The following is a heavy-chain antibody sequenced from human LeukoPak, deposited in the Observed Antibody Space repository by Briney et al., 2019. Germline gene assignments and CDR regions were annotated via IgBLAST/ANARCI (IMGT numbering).Heavy chain of an antibody. D-gene: IGHD5/OR15-5a*01. CDR1: GHTFTGYY. J-gene: IGHJ4*02. Sequence: ASVEVSCKASGHTFTGYYMHWVRQAPGQGLDWMGFINPSGGSTRYAQNFQGRVTMTRDTSTSTIYMELSSLRSEDTAVYYCARDPRGNSVYVFDYWGQGTLVTVSS. CDR2: INPSGGST. V-gene: IGHV1-46*01. CDR3: ARDPRGNSVYVFDY.